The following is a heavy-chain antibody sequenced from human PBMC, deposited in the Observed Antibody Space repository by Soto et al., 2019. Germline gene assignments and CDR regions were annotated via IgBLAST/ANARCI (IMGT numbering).Heavy chain of an antibody. J-gene: IGHJ4*02. CDR1: DGSLNNYY. V-gene: IGHV4-59*01. Sequence: QVQLQESGPGLVKPSETLSLTCTVSDGSLNNYYWSWIRPPPGKGREWIGNVYYSGTTDYNPTLKTRVTRSGDTSKNPFSRNLASVTAADTAVYYCAREGSCDYSDIEYWGPGTLFTGSS. D-gene: IGHD1-26*01. CDR3: AREGSCDYSDIEY. CDR2: VYYSGTT.